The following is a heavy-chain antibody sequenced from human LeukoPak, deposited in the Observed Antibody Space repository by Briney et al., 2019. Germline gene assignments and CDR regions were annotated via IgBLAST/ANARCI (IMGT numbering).Heavy chain of an antibody. Sequence: GASVKVSCKASGGTFSSYAISWVRQAPGQGLEWMGGIIPIFGTANYAQKFQGRVTITTDEYTSTAYMELSSLRSEDTAVYYCARSARGSYYYYMDVWGKGTTVTVSS. CDR3: ARSARGSYYYYMDV. CDR2: IIPIFGTA. CDR1: GGTFSSYA. J-gene: IGHJ6*03. D-gene: IGHD3-16*01. V-gene: IGHV1-69*05.